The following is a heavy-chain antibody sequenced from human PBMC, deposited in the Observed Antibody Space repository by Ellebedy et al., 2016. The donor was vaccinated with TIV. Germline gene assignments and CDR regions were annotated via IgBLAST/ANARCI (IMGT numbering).Heavy chain of an antibody. J-gene: IGHJ5*02. D-gene: IGHD6-19*01. CDR3: AREPIRSGWYVRLGENWFDP. Sequence: SETLSLTCAVYGGSFSGYYWSWIRQPPGKGLEWIGAINHSGSTNYNPSLKSRVTISVDTSKNQFSLKLSSVTAADTAVYYCAREPIRSGWYVRLGENWFDPWGQGTLVTVSS. V-gene: IGHV4-34*01. CDR2: INHSGST. CDR1: GGSFSGYY.